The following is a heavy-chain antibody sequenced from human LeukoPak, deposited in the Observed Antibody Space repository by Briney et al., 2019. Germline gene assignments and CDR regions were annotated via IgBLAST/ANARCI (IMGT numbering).Heavy chain of an antibody. CDR1: GFTFSSYA. CDR2: ISYDGSIK. D-gene: IGHD6-13*01. J-gene: IGHJ3*02. Sequence: PGGSLRLSCAASGFTFSSYAMHWVRQAPGKGLEWVAVISYDGSIKYYADSVKGRFTISRDNSKNTLYLQMNSLRAEDTAVYYCARAWSSGWYSSVARAFDIWGQGTMVTVSS. V-gene: IGHV3-30*04. CDR3: ARAWSSGWYSSVARAFDI.